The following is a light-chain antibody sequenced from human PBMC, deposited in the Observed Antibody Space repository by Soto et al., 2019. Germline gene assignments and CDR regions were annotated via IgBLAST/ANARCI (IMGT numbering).Light chain of an antibody. J-gene: IGLJ2*01. V-gene: IGLV1-44*01. CDR3: QSYDSSLSGVV. CDR2: SNN. CDR1: SSNIGSNT. Sequence: QSVLTQPPSASGTPGQRVTISCSGSSSNIGSNTVNWYQQLPGTAPKLLIYSNNVRPSGVPDRFSGSISGTSASLAITGLQAEDEADYYCQSYDSSLSGVVFGGGTKLTVL.